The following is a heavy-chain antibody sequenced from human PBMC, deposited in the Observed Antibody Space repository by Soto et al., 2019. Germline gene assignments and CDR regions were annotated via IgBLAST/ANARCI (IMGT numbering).Heavy chain of an antibody. J-gene: IGHJ4*02. D-gene: IGHD2-21*01. CDR2: INPNGGST. CDR3: ARGRYSGDK. CDR1: GYIFTNYY. V-gene: IGHV1-46*01. Sequence: QVRLVQSGAEVKKPGASVKVSCKASGYIFTNYYIHWVRQAPGQGLEWMAIINPNGGSTNCAHEFQGRITLTRDTYTSTVYMDLSSLTSEAAAVYYCARGRYSGDKWGQGTLVTVSS.